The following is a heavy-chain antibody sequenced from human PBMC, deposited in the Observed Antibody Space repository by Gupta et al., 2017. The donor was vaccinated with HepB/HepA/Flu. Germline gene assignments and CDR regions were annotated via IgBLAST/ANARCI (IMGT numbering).Heavy chain of an antibody. V-gene: IGHV3-11*01. D-gene: IGHD4-23*01. CDR1: GFLFSDHF. CDR2: MSYSGKTI. J-gene: IGHJ4*02. CDR3: AREGGTYVGYFDY. Sequence: QVHLVESGGGLVKPGGSLRPSCAASGFLFSDHFMRWIRQAPGKGLEWISYMSYSGKTIHYADSVKGRFTISRDNGKNSLYLQMNSLRAEDTAVYYCAREGGTYVGYFDYWGQGTLVTVSS.